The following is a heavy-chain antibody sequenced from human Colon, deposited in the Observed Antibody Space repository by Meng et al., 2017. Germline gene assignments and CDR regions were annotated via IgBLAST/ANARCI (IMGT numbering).Heavy chain of an antibody. Sequence: SLNTSCAASGFTFSSYVMYWVRQAPGKGLEWVAVISYDGSNKYYADSVKGRFTISRDNSKNTLYLQMSSLRAEDTAVYYCAREYYSSSWYGFRWGQGTLVTVSS. CDR2: ISYDGSNK. V-gene: IGHV3-30*04. J-gene: IGHJ4*02. CDR3: AREYYSSSWYGFR. D-gene: IGHD6-13*01. CDR1: GFTFSSYV.